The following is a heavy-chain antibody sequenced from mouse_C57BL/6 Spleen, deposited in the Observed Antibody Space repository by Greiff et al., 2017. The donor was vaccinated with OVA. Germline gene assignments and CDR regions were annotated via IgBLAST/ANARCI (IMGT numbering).Heavy chain of an antibody. Sequence: QVQLQQPGAELVMPGASVKLSCKASGYTFTSYWMHWVKQRPGQGLEWIGEIDPSDSYTNYNPQFKGKSTLTVDKSSSTAYMQLSSLTSEDYAVDDCASTVVATDWYFDVWGTGTTVTVSS. J-gene: IGHJ1*03. CDR2: IDPSDSYT. D-gene: IGHD1-1*01. V-gene: IGHV1-69*01. CDR3: ASTVVATDWYFDV. CDR1: GYTFTSYW.